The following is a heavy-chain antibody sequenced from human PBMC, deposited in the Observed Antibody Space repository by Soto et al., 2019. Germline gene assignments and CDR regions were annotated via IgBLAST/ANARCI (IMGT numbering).Heavy chain of an antibody. CDR3: ASVTMTYTQVFDY. CDR1: GGALSSHY. CDR2: IYFTGYT. D-gene: IGHD2-21*02. Sequence: QVQLQESGPGLVTPSETLSLTCTVTGGALSSHYWSWIRQSPGKGLEWIGYIYFTGYTNYNPPLKSRVTISVDTSKSQFPLSLNPLTAADSTVNYGASVTMTYTQVFDYWGQGELVSVSS. J-gene: IGHJ4*02. V-gene: IGHV4-59*03.